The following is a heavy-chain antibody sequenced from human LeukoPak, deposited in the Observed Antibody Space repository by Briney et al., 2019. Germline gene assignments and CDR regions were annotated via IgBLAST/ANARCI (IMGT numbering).Heavy chain of an antibody. CDR3: ARGGPHHGFDI. CDR2: IVTNNGAT. J-gene: IGHJ3*02. V-gene: IGHV1-2*02. CDR1: GYTFTDYY. Sequence: ASVKVSCKASGYTFTDYYMHWVRQAPGQGLEWMGWIVTNNGATNYAQSFKGRVTMTRDTSVSTGYVEVSGLRSDDTAVYYCARGGPHHGFDIWAQGTMVTVSS.